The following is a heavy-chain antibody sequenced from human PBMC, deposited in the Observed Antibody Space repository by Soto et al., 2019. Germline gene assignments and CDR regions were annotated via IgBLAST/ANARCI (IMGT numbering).Heavy chain of an antibody. Sequence: QVQLVQSGAEVKKPGASVKVSCKASGYTFTDYYMHWVRQAPGQGLEWMGWINPNSGCTNYAQKFQSRVTMTRDTSISTAYMELNRLRSVATAVYYCERDQSPSSGWHGMDVWGQGTTVTVSS. J-gene: IGHJ6*02. CDR3: ERDQSPSSGWHGMDV. V-gene: IGHV1-2*02. CDR1: GYTFTDYY. CDR2: INPNSGCT. D-gene: IGHD6-19*01.